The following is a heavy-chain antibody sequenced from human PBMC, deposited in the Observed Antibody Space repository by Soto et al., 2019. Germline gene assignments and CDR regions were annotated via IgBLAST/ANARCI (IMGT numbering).Heavy chain of an antibody. J-gene: IGHJ5*02. CDR3: ARVTATSPDAWLDP. V-gene: IGHV1-2*04. CDR2: INPNSGST. D-gene: IGHD4-4*01. Sequence: QVQLVQSGAEVKKPGASVNVSCRDSGCTFTDYFLHWVRQAPGHGLEWMGWINPNSGSTNFAPKFQGLVTMTRDASISTVYLVLNRLTSDDTAVYFCARVTATSPDAWLDPWGQGTLVTVSS. CDR1: GCTFTDYF.